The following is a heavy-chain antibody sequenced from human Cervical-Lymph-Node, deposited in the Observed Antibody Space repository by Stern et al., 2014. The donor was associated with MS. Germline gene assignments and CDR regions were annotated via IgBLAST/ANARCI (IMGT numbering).Heavy chain of an antibody. CDR2: ISGSGKYI. J-gene: IGHJ4*02. Sequence: EVQLVESGGGLVKPGGSLRLSCAASGFTFSSHSMNWVRQAPGKGLEWVSSISGSGKYIYYADSMKGRFTISRDNAKNSLYVQMNSLRAEDTAVYYCARSLWIRGVIITYFDYWGQGTPVTVSS. CDR1: GFTFSSHS. D-gene: IGHD3-10*01. CDR3: ARSLWIRGVIITYFDY. V-gene: IGHV3-21*01.